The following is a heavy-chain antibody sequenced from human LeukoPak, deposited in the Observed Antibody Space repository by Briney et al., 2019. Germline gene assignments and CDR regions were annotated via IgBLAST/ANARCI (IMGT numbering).Heavy chain of an antibody. J-gene: IGHJ2*01. D-gene: IGHD6-13*01. CDR3: ARVYYSSSYDYWYFDL. CDR2: IYYSGST. CDR1: GGSISSSSYY. V-gene: IGHV4-39*07. Sequence: SETLSLTCTVSGGSISSSSYYWGWIRQPPGKGLEWIGSIYYSGSTYYNPSLKSRVTISVGTSKNQFSLKLRSVTAADTAVYYCARVYYSSSYDYWYFDLWGRGTLVTVSS.